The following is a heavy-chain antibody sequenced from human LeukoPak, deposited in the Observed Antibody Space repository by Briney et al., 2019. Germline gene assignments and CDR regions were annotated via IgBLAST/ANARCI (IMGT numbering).Heavy chain of an antibody. CDR2: ISSSSSTI. Sequence: LSLTCTVSGGSISSGDYYWSWIRQPPGKGLEWVSYISSSSSTIYYADSVKGRFTISRDNAKNSLYLQMNSLRDEDTAVYYCARVLIGDYLFNYYGMDVWGQGTTVTVSS. D-gene: IGHD4-17*01. J-gene: IGHJ6*02. CDR3: ARVLIGDYLFNYYGMDV. CDR1: GGSISSGDYY. V-gene: IGHV3-11*04.